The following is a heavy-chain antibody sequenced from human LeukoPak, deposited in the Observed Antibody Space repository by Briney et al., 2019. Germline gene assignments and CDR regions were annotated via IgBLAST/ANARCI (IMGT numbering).Heavy chain of an antibody. CDR3: ARSSIAARKFMDV. Sequence: GGSLRLSCSASGFTFSSYIMNWLRQAPAKGLPWVSSISSSSSYIYYVDSVKGRFNIYRDNAKNSLYLQMNSVRAEETAVYYCARSSIAARKFMDVWGEGTTVTVSS. CDR1: GFTFSSYI. CDR2: ISSSSSYI. V-gene: IGHV3-21*01. D-gene: IGHD6-6*01. J-gene: IGHJ6*03.